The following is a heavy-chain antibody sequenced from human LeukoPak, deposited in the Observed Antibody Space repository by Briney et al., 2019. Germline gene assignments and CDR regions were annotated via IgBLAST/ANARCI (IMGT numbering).Heavy chain of an antibody. V-gene: IGHV3-7*01. CDR3: ASQSFARFDP. CDR2: IQPDGSEQ. CDR1: GFTFSNHG. J-gene: IGHJ5*02. D-gene: IGHD3-16*01. Sequence: PGGSLRLSCAASGFTFSNHGMNWVRQAPGKGLEWVGNIQPDGSEQYPVDSVKGRFTISRDNARNSLFLQMNSLRVEDTAVYYCASQSFARFDPWGQGTLVTVSS.